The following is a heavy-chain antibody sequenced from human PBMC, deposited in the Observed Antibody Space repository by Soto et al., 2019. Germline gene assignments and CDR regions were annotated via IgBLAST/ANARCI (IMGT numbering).Heavy chain of an antibody. Sequence: AASVKVSCKASEYTFTGYYMHWVRQAPGQGLEWMGWINPNSGGTNYAQKFQGRVTMTRDTSISTAYMELSRLRSDDTAVYYCARGRQAAGTFDYWGQGTLVTVSS. J-gene: IGHJ4*02. CDR1: EYTFTGYY. CDR2: INPNSGGT. D-gene: IGHD6-13*01. CDR3: ARGRQAAGTFDY. V-gene: IGHV1-2*02.